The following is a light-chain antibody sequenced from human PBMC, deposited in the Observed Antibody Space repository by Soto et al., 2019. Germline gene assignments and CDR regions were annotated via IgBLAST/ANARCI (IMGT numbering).Light chain of an antibody. CDR3: LQDYNYPYT. CDR2: AAS. J-gene: IGKJ2*01. Sequence: AIQMTQPPSSLSASVGDRVTITCRASQGIGDDLGWYQQKPGKAPKLLIYAASSVQSGVPSRFSGSGSDTDFTLTISSLQPEDFATYYCLQDYNYPYTFGQGTKVDIK. CDR1: QGIGDD. V-gene: IGKV1-6*01.